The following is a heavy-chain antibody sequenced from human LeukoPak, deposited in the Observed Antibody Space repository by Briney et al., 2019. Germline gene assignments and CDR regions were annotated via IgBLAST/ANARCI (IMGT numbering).Heavy chain of an antibody. V-gene: IGHV1-18*01. CDR2: ISAYNGNT. Sequence: ASVKVSCKASGGTFTNNAISWVRQAPGQGLEWMGWISAYNGNTNYAQKLQGRVTMTTDTSTSTAYMELRSLRSDDTAVYYCARVPYYDILTGYFPNHYWYFDLWGRGTLVTVSS. CDR1: GGTFTNNA. J-gene: IGHJ2*01. D-gene: IGHD3-9*01. CDR3: ARVPYYDILTGYFPNHYWYFDL.